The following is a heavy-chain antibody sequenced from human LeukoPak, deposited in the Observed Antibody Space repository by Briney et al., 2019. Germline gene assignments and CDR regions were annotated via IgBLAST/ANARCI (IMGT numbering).Heavy chain of an antibody. CDR1: GGSISSSSYC. Sequence: SETLSLTCTVTGGSISSSSYCWGWIRQPPGKGLEWIGSIYYSGSTYYNPSLKSRVTISVDTSKNQFSLKLSSVTAADTAVYYCARHPPYSSSWSAEYFQHWGQGTLVTVSS. CDR3: ARHPPYSSSWSAEYFQH. J-gene: IGHJ1*01. CDR2: IYYSGST. D-gene: IGHD6-13*01. V-gene: IGHV4-39*01.